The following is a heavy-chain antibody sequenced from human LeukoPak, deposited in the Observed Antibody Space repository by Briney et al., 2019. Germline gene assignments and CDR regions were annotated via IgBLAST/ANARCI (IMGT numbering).Heavy chain of an antibody. D-gene: IGHD6-25*01. V-gene: IGHV4-39*01. Sequence: PSETLSLTCTVSGGSISSGSFYWGWIRQPPGKGLEWIGSIYYRGSTFYNPSLTSRVTMSVDTSKNQFSLKLSSVTAADTAVYYCARSAIDAFDIWGQGTMVTVSS. CDR3: ARSAIDAFDI. CDR1: GGSISSGSFY. CDR2: IYYRGST. J-gene: IGHJ3*02.